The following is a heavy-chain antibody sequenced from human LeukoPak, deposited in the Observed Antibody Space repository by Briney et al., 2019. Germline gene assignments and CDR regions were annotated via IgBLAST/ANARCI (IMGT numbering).Heavy chain of an antibody. CDR1: GFTFSSYG. CDR2: ISYDGSNK. V-gene: IGHV3-30*18. D-gene: IGHD2-2*01. J-gene: IGHJ4*02. CDR3: AKDGGCSSTSCSYFFDY. Sequence: PGGSLRLSCAASGFTFSSYGMHWVRQAPGKGLEWVAVISYDGSNKYYADSVKSRFTISRDNSKNTLYLQMNSLRAEDTAVYYCAKDGGCSSTSCSYFFDYWGQGTLVTVSS.